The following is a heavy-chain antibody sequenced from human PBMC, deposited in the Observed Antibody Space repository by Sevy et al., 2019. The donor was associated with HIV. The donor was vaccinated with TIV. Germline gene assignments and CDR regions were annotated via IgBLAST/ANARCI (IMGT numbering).Heavy chain of an antibody. V-gene: IGHV1-18*01. CDR3: ARDSDGSCHYYLDYFDS. Sequence: ASVKVSCKTSGYTFINYPLSWVRQAPGQGLEWMGCMRTYNGETKYAQKFQGRATMTTDTSTSTAYMELRSLRSDDTAVYYCARDSDGSCHYYLDYFDSWGQGTLVTVSP. J-gene: IGHJ4*02. CDR2: MRTYNGET. CDR1: GYTFINYP. D-gene: IGHD3-22*01.